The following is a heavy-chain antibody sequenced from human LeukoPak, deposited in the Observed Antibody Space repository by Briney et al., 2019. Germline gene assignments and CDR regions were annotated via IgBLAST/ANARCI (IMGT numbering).Heavy chain of an antibody. J-gene: IGHJ3*02. D-gene: IGHD1-1*01. Sequence: PGGSLRLSCAASEFTFSSYWMHWVRQAPGKGLVWVSRINSDGSSTSYADSVKGRFTISRDNAKNTLYLQMNSLRAEDTAVYYCARVPFLWKVDIWGQGTMVTVSS. CDR3: ARVPFLWKVDI. CDR2: INSDGSST. CDR1: EFTFSSYW. V-gene: IGHV3-74*01.